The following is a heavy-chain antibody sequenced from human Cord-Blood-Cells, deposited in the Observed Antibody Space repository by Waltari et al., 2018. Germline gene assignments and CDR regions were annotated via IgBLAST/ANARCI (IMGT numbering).Heavy chain of an antibody. CDR1: GGSISSSSYY. J-gene: IGHJ4*02. V-gene: IGHV4-39*01. Sequence: QLQLQESGPGLVKPSETLSLTCTVSGGSISSSSYYWGWIRQPPGKGLEWIGSIDYSDSTSYNPSLKSRVTISVDTSKNQFSLKLSSVTAADTAVYYCAITIIAAAGPYFDYWGQGTLVTVSS. CDR2: IDYSDST. CDR3: AITIIAAAGPYFDY. D-gene: IGHD6-13*01.